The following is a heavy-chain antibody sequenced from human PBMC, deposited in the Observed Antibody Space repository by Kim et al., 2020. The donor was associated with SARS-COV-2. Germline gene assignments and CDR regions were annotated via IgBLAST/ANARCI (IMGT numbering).Heavy chain of an antibody. D-gene: IGHD4-17*01. CDR2: IWYDGSNK. J-gene: IGHJ4*02. Sequence: GGSLRLSCAASGFTFSSYGMHWVRQAPGKGLEWVAVIWYDGSNKYYADSVKGRFTISRDNSKNTLYLQMNSLRAEDTAVYYCARDPGLEFYGPSQYYFDYWGQGTLVTVSS. CDR1: GFTFSSYG. V-gene: IGHV3-33*01. CDR3: ARDPGLEFYGPSQYYFDY.